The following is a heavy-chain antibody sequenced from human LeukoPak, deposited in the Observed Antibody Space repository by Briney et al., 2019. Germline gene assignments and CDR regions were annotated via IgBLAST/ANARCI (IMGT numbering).Heavy chain of an antibody. CDR1: GFTFSSYA. V-gene: IGHV3-30*04. CDR2: IPYDGSNK. D-gene: IGHD2-2*01. J-gene: IGHJ4*02. Sequence: GGSLRLSCAASGFTFSSYAMHWVRQALGKGLEWVAVIPYDGSNKYYADSVKGRFTISRDNSKNTLYLQMNSLRAEDTAVYYCERGDIVVVPAARTDYVWGSYALDYWGQGTLVTVSS. CDR3: ERGDIVVVPAARTDYVWGSYALDY.